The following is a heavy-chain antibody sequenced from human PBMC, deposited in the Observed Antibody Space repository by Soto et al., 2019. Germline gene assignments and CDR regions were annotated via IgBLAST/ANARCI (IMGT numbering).Heavy chain of an antibody. D-gene: IGHD6-19*01. CDR1: GGSISSSSYY. CDR3: ARGVGGYSSGWSGYYLDY. J-gene: IGHJ4*02. Sequence: PSETLSLTCTVSGGSISSSSYYWGWIRQPPGKGLECIGSIYYSGSTYHNPSLKSRVTINPDTSKNQFSLQLNSVTPEDTAVYYCARGVGGYSSGWSGYYLDYWGQGTLVTVSS. CDR2: IYYSGST. V-gene: IGHV4-39*01.